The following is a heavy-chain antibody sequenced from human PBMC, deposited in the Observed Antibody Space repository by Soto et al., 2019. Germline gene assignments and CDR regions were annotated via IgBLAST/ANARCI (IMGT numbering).Heavy chain of an antibody. D-gene: IGHD2-15*01. CDR2: ISSSSVYT. Sequence: GGSLRLSCAVSGFTFSDYYMSWIRQAPGKGLEWGSDISSSSVYTNYADSERGRFTISRDNAKNSLYLQMNSLRAEDTAVYYCAKWGDCSGGSCSFSFDYWGQGTLVTVSS. V-gene: IGHV3-11*03. J-gene: IGHJ4*02. CDR3: AKWGDCSGGSCSFSFDY. CDR1: GFTFSDYY.